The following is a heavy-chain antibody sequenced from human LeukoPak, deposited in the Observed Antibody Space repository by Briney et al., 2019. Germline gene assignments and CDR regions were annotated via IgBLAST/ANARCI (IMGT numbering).Heavy chain of an antibody. CDR3: ARVLKRYAFDI. J-gene: IGHJ3*02. CDR2: INHSGST. D-gene: IGHD2-8*01. V-gene: IGHV4-34*01. Sequence: SETLSLTCAVYGGSFSGYYWSWIRQPPGKGLEWIGEINHSGSTNYNPSLKSRVTISVDTSKNQFSLKLSSVTAADTAVYYCARVLKRYAFDIWGQGTMVTVSS. CDR1: GGSFSGYY.